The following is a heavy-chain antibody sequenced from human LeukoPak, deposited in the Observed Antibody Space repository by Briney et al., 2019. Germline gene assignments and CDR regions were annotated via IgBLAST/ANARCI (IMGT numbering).Heavy chain of an antibody. J-gene: IGHJ3*02. D-gene: IGHD3-10*01. Sequence: PSETLSLTCTVSGGSISSYYWSWIRQPAGKGLEWIGRIYTSGSTNYNPSLSSRVTVSLDTSKNQFSLRLESVTAADTALYYCARHVLLWLGEHNYAFDIWGRGTMVAVSS. CDR2: IYTSGST. CDR1: GGSISSYY. CDR3: ARHVLLWLGEHNYAFDI. V-gene: IGHV4-4*07.